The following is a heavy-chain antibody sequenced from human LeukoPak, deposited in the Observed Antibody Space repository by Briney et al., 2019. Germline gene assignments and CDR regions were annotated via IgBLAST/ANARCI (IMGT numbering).Heavy chain of an antibody. Sequence: PGGSLRLSCAASGFTFSAYWMHWVRQVPGKGLVWVSRINNDGTATFFADSVKGRFTISRDNAKNTLYLQMDSLRAEDTAVYYCAGSDTTGYIPREWDYWYFDLWGRGTLVTVSS. CDR2: INNDGTAT. CDR3: AGSDTTGYIPREWDYWYFDL. J-gene: IGHJ2*01. V-gene: IGHV3-74*01. CDR1: GFTFSAYW. D-gene: IGHD1-1*01.